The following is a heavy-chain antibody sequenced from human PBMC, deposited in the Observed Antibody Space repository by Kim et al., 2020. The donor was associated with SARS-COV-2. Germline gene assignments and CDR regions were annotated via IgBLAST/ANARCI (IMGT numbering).Heavy chain of an antibody. CDR2: ISYDGSNK. CDR1: GFTFSNYG. V-gene: IGHV3-33*05. J-gene: IGHJ4*01. D-gene: IGHD3-22*01. CDR3: AKDFSYYDSSGRLDY. Sequence: GGSLRLSCAASGFTFSNYGMHWVRQVPGKGLEWVAVISYDGSNKYYADSVKGRFTISRDNSENTLYLQMNRLRAEDTAIFYCAKDFSYYDSSGRLDYWG.